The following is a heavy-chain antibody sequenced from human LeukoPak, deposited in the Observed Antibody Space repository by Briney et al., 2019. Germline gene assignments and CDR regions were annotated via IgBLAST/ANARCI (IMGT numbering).Heavy chain of an antibody. D-gene: IGHD6-19*01. CDR2: ISSSSSYI. CDR1: GFTFSSYS. V-gene: IGHV3-21*01. CDR3: AREGFRAVAPY. J-gene: IGHJ4*02. Sequence: GGSLRLSCAASGFTFSSYSMNWVRQAPGKGLGWVSSISSSSSYIYYADSVKGRFTISRDNAKNSLYLQMNSLRAEDTAVYYCAREGFRAVAPYWGQGTLVTVSS.